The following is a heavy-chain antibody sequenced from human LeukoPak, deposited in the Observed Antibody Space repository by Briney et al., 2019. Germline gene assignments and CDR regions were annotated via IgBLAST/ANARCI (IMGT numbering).Heavy chain of an antibody. D-gene: IGHD1-26*01. CDR2: IYSGGST. CDR1: GFTVSSKY. J-gene: IGHJ4*02. Sequence: SGGSLRLSCAAPGFTVSSKYMSWVRQAPGKGLEWVSVIYSGGSTYYADSVKGRFTISRDNSKNTVFLQMNSLRVEDTAVYYCARDPHSGGYLEAFDYWGQGTLVTVSS. CDR3: ARDPHSGGYLEAFDY. V-gene: IGHV3-66*01.